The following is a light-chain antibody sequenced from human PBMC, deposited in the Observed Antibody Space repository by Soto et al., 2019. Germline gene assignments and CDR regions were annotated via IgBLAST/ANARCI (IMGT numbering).Light chain of an antibody. V-gene: IGKV1-39*01. CDR2: GAS. CDR1: QSISTY. J-gene: IGKJ1*01. Sequence: DIQMTQSPSFLSASVGDRVTITCWASQSISTYLNWYQQKPGKAPKLLIYGASTLQSAVPSRFTGSGSETDFTLTISSLQPEDFATYHCQQTYRTPLTFGQGTKVEIK. CDR3: QQTYRTPLT.